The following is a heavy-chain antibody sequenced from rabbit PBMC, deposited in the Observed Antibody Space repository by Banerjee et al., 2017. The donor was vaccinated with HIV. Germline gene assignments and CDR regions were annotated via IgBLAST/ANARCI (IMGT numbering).Heavy chain of an antibody. V-gene: IGHV1S40*01. CDR3: ARSMAGYAGYGLEYYFNL. CDR1: GFSFSSSYY. CDR2: IYAGSSGST. Sequence: QSLEESGGDLVKPGASLTLTCTASGFSFSSSYYMCWVRQAPGKGLEWIACIYAGSSGSTYYASWAKGRFTISKTSSTTVTLQMTSLTAAHTATYFCARSMAGYAGYGLEYYFNLWGQGTLVTVS. D-gene: IGHD7-1*01. J-gene: IGHJ4*01.